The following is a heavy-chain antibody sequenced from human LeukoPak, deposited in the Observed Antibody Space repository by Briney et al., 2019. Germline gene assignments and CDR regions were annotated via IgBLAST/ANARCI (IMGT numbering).Heavy chain of an antibody. J-gene: IGHJ4*02. CDR2: ISSSSTYI. Sequence: GGSLRLSCVASGFTFSAYTMNWVRQAPGKGLEWVSFISSSSTYIYYADSLKGRFTISRDNAKNSLCLQMNSLRAEDTAVYYCARDDPRWGTSGDYWGQGTLVTVSS. V-gene: IGHV3-21*01. CDR1: GFTFSAYT. D-gene: IGHD7-27*01. CDR3: ARDDPRWGTSGDY.